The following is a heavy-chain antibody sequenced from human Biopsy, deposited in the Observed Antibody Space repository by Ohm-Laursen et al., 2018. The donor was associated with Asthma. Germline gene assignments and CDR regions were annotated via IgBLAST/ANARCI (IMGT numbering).Heavy chain of an antibody. Sequence: GASVKVSCKASGYNFISFAIHWVRQAPGQRLEWMGWFNTGNGDTKYSQKFQGRVTITRDTSASTAYMELRSLRSEDTATYYCARTYYDFLTGQVKDVFGVWGQGTMVTVSS. CDR3: ARTYYDFLTGQVKDVFGV. D-gene: IGHD3-9*01. J-gene: IGHJ3*01. V-gene: IGHV1-3*04. CDR1: GYNFISFA. CDR2: FNTGNGDT.